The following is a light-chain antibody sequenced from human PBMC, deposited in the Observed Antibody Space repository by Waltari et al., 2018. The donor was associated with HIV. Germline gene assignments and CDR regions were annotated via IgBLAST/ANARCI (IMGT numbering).Light chain of an antibody. V-gene: IGLV6-57*01. CDR1: SGNIASDY. CDR2: EDK. Sequence: FMLTQPHSVSESPGKTVTISCTRSSGNIASDYVQWYQQRPGSSPTTVIYEDKHRPSGLPVRFSGSIDSSSNSASLTSSGLKTEDEADYYCQSFDSTNQVFGGGTKLTVL. CDR3: QSFDSTNQV. J-gene: IGLJ3*02.